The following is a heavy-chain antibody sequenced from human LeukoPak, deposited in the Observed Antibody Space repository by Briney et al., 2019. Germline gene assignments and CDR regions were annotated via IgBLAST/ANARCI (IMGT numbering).Heavy chain of an antibody. CDR3: ASSSWPRKLAFDY. Sequence: SETLSLTCTVSGGSISSYYWGWIRQPPGKGLEWIGSIYYSGSTYYNPSLKSRVTISVDTSKNQFSLKLSSVTAADTAVYYCASSSWPRKLAFDYWGQGTLVTVSS. J-gene: IGHJ4*02. D-gene: IGHD2-15*01. CDR1: GGSISSYY. CDR2: IYYSGST. V-gene: IGHV4-39*07.